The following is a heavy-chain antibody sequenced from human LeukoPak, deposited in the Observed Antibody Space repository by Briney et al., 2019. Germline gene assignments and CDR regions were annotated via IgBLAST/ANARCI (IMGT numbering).Heavy chain of an antibody. CDR2: SSAYNGNT. V-gene: IGHV1-18*01. J-gene: IGHJ4*02. D-gene: IGHD5-12*01. Sequence: GASVKVSCKASGYTFTSYGISWVRQAPGQGLEWMGWSSAYNGNTNYTQKLQGRVTMNTHTSTSTAYMELRSLRSDDTAVYYCARALSIADIVATNDYWGQGTLVTVSS. CDR1: GYTFTSYG. CDR3: ARALSIADIVATNDY.